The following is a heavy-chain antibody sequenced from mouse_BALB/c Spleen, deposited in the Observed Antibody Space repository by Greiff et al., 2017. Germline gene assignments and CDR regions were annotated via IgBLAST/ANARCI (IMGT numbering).Heavy chain of an antibody. Sequence: EVHLVESGGGLVKPGGSLKLSCAASGFTFSSYAMSWVRQTPEKRLEWVASISSGGSTYYPDSVKGRFTISRDNARNILYLQMSSLRSEDTAMYYCARGGSYFDYWGQGTTLTVSS. J-gene: IGHJ2*01. V-gene: IGHV5-6-5*01. CDR3: ARGGSYFDY. CDR2: ISSGGST. CDR1: GFTFSSYA.